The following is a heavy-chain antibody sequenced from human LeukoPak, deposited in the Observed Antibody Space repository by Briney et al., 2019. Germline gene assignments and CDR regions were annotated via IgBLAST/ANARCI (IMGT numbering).Heavy chain of an antibody. Sequence: GASVKVSCKASGYTFTSYDISWVRQAPGQGLEWMGWISAYNGNTNYAQKLQGRVTMTTDTSTSTAYMELRSLRSDDTAVYYCARPPTAAAGSLFDYWGQGTLVTVSS. J-gene: IGHJ4*02. CDR3: ARPPTAAAGSLFDY. CDR1: GYTFTSYD. V-gene: IGHV1-18*01. D-gene: IGHD6-13*01. CDR2: ISAYNGNT.